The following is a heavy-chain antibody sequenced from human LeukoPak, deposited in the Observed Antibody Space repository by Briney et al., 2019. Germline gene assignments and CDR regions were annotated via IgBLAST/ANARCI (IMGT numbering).Heavy chain of an antibody. J-gene: IGHJ3*02. CDR3: ARDSSGYLEAFDI. CDR1: GYTFTGYY. D-gene: IGHD3-22*01. V-gene: IGHV1-2*02. CDR2: INPNSGGT. Sequence: ASVKVSCKASGYTFTGYYMHWVRQAPGQGLEWMGWINPNSGGTNYAQKFQGRVTMTRDTSISTAYMELSRLRSDDTAVYYCARDSSGYLEAFDIWGQGTMVTVSS.